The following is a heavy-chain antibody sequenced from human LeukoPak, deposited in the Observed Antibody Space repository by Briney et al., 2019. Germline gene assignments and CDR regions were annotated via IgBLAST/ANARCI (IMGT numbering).Heavy chain of an antibody. Sequence: GGSLRLSCAASGFTVSSNYMSWVRQAPGKGLEWVSLIYSGGTTYYADSVKGRFTISRDNSKNTLYLQMNSLRVEDTAVYYCARSFDYYDSSGYYLDYWGQGTLVTVSS. CDR3: ARSFDYYDSSGYYLDY. D-gene: IGHD3-22*01. CDR2: IYSGGTT. J-gene: IGHJ4*02. CDR1: GFTVSSNY. V-gene: IGHV3-53*05.